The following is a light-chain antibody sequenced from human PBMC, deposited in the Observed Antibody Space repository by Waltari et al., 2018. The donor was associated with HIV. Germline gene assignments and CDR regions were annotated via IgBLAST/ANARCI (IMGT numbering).Light chain of an antibody. J-gene: IGKJ1*01. CDR3: QQRSNWPPWT. CDR1: QSVSSY. V-gene: IGKV3-11*01. Sequence: ELVLTQSPATLSLSPGERATLSCRASQSVSSYLAWYQQKPGQAPRILIYDASNRATGIPARFSGSGSGTDFTLTISSLEPEDCAVYYCQQRSNWPPWTFGQGTKVEIK. CDR2: DAS.